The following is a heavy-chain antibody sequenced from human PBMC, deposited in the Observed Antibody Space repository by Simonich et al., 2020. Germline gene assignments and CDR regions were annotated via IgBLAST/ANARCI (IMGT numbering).Heavy chain of an antibody. D-gene: IGHD2-15*01. J-gene: IGHJ4*02. CDR2: IWYDGSNK. CDR3: ARDRYCSGGSCYYFDY. CDR1: GFTFSSYG. V-gene: IGHV3-33*01. Sequence: QVQLVESGGGVVQPGRSLRLSCAASGFTFSSYGMHWVRQAPGKGLEWVAVIWYDGSNKDYADSVKGRFTISRDNSKNTLILQMNSLRAEDTAVYYCARDRYCSGGSCYYFDYWGQGTLVTVSS.